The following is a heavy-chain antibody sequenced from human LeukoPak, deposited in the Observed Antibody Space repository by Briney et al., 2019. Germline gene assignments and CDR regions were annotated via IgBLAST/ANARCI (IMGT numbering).Heavy chain of an antibody. D-gene: IGHD6-6*01. CDR1: GGSFTGHF. CDR2: VYSSGTT. CDR3: ASEYTSASEYTSAFDI. J-gene: IGHJ3*02. Sequence: SETLSLTCAVSGGSFTGHFWSWIRQPPGKALEWIGYVYSSGTTTYNPSLESRVTIALDTSGKQVSLKLSSVTAADTAVYYCASEYTSASEYTSAFDIWGQGTMLTVSS. V-gene: IGHV4-59*11.